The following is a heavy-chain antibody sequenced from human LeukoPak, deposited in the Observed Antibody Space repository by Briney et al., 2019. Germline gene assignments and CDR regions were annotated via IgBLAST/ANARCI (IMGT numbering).Heavy chain of an antibody. CDR1: GGTFNSYA. J-gene: IGHJ4*02. D-gene: IGHD6-19*01. Sequence: SVKVSCKASGGTFNSYATSWVRQAPGQGLEWMGGIIPIFGTANYAQKFQGRVTITADKSTSTAYMELSSLRSEDTAVYYCARAAVAGPSDYWGQGTLVTVSS. CDR2: IIPIFGTA. CDR3: ARAAVAGPSDY. V-gene: IGHV1-69*06.